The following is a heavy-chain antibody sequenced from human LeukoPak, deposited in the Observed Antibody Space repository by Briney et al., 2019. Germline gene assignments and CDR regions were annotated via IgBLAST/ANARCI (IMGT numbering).Heavy chain of an antibody. CDR2: IYSGGST. CDR3: AGGVYYDRSFAY. V-gene: IGHV3-53*01. Sequence: GGSLGLSCTASGFTVSSNYMSWVRQAPGKGLEWVSVIYSGGSTYYGDSVKGRFTISRDNSKNTLYLQMNSLRAADTAVYYCAGGVYYDRSFAYWGQGTLVTVSS. J-gene: IGHJ4*02. CDR1: GFTVSSNY. D-gene: IGHD3-22*01.